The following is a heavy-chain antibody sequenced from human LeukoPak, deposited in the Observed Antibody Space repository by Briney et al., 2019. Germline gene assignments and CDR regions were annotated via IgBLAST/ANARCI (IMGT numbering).Heavy chain of an antibody. CDR2: FDPVDGET. D-gene: IGHD3-3*01. J-gene: IGHJ3*02. V-gene: IGHV1-24*01. Sequence: ASVKVSCKVSGYTLTELSMHWVRQAPGKGLDWMGGFDPVDGETMYSQKFQGRVTMTEYTCTDTAYMELSSLRSEDTAVYYCATDLLEGDFWREDAFDIWGQGTMVTVSS. CDR1: GYTLTELS. CDR3: ATDLLEGDFWREDAFDI.